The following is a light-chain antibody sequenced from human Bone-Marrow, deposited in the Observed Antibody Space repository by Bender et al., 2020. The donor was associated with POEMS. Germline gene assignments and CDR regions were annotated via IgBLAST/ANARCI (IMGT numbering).Light chain of an antibody. CDR2: NNE. CDR1: SSNMGAGYG. J-gene: IGLJ3*02. Sequence: QFVLTQPPSVSGAPGQTVTISCTGTSSNMGAGYGVNWYQQLPGTAPKLLIYNNENRPSGVPDRISGSKSGTSASLAITGLQAEDEADYYCQSYDISLSGWVFGGGTKLTAL. V-gene: IGLV1-40*01. CDR3: QSYDISLSGWV.